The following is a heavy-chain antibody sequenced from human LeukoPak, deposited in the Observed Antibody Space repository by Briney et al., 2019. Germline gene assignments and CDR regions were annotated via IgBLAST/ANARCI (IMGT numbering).Heavy chain of an antibody. CDR1: GFTFSSYA. Sequence: GGSLRLSCAASGFTFSSYAMSWVRQAPGKGLEWVSAISGSGGSTYYADSVKGRFTISRDNAKNSLYLQMNSLRAEDTAVYYCARDICGGDCYSRSAFDIWGQGTMVTVSS. V-gene: IGHV3-23*01. D-gene: IGHD2-21*02. J-gene: IGHJ3*02. CDR3: ARDICGGDCYSRSAFDI. CDR2: ISGSGGST.